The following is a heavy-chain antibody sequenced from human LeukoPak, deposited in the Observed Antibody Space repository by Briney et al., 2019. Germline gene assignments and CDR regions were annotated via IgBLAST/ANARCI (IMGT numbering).Heavy chain of an antibody. V-gene: IGHV4-61*02. CDR1: GGSISSGSYY. Sequence: SETLSLTCTVSGGSISSGSYYWTWIRQPAGKGLEWIGRIYTSGSTNYNPSLKSRVTISVDTSKNQFSLKLSSVTAADTAVYYCAETSNIVVVPAAISAYYYYMDVWGKGTTVTVSS. CDR2: IYTSGST. D-gene: IGHD2-2*01. CDR3: AETSNIVVVPAAISAYYYYMDV. J-gene: IGHJ6*03.